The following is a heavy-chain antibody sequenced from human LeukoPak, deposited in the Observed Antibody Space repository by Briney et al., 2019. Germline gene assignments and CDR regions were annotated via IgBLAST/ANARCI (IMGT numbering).Heavy chain of an antibody. J-gene: IGHJ4*02. CDR2: IQDDGATT. CDR3: ATQSITLVVVISPFDY. V-gene: IGHV3-30*02. CDR1: GFTFSTFP. D-gene: IGHD3-22*01. Sequence: GGSLRLSCAASGFTFSTFPMHWVRQAPGKGLEWVALIQDDGATTNYADSVRGRFTISGDNSKSTVYLQINSLKPDDTAVYYSATQSITLVVVISPFDYWGQGTLVTASS.